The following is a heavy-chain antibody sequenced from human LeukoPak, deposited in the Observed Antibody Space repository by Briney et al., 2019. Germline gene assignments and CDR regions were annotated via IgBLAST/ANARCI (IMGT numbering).Heavy chain of an antibody. J-gene: IGHJ3*02. CDR3: ARPGAYYYDSSGYYHGGAFDI. CDR1: GYSFTSYW. D-gene: IGHD3-22*01. V-gene: IGHV5-51*01. Sequence: KPEESLKISCKGSGYSFTSYWIGWVRQMPGKGLEWMGIIYPGDSDTRYSPTFQGQVTISADKSISTAYLQWSSLKASDTAMYYCARPGAYYYDSSGYYHGGAFDIWGQGTMVTVSS. CDR2: IYPGDSDT.